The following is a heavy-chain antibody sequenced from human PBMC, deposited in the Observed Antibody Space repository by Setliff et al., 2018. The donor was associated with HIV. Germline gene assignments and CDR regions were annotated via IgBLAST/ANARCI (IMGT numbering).Heavy chain of an antibody. CDR1: GGSVSSVNYY. Sequence: SETLSLTCSVSGGSVSSVNYYWSWIRQPPGKGLEWIGYIHYTGNTKYNPSLKSRVTISVDTSKNQFSVRLTSVTAADTAVYFCARDVARFDYDTGGYYVSHFDYWGQGTQVTVSS. V-gene: IGHV4-61*01. CDR2: IHYTGNT. CDR3: ARDVARFDYDTGGYYVSHFDY. J-gene: IGHJ4*02. D-gene: IGHD3-22*01.